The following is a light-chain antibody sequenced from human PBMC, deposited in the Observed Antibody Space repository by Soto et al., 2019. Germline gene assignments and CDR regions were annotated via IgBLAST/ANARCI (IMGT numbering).Light chain of an antibody. CDR3: LQDYNYPLT. Sequence: AVYMTQSPSSLSASVGDTVTITCRASRGIRTDLVWYRQRPGKAPELLISGASNLQSGVSSRFSGSGSGTSFTLTICSLQPEDFATYYCLQDYNYPLTFGQGTKVELK. J-gene: IGKJ1*01. V-gene: IGKV1-6*02. CDR1: RGIRTD. CDR2: GAS.